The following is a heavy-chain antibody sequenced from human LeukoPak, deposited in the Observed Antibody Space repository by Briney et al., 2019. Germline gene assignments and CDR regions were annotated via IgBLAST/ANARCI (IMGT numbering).Heavy chain of an antibody. Sequence: GASVKVSCKASRYTFTGYYMHWVRQAPGQGLEWMGRMNPKSGGTTYAHKFQGRVTMTRDTSISTAYMELSRLRSDDTAVYYCARGGKQWLVKTYYYYGMDVWGQGTTVTVSS. CDR3: ARGGKQWLVKTYYYYGMDV. J-gene: IGHJ6*02. CDR2: MNPKSGGT. V-gene: IGHV1-2*06. CDR1: RYTFTGYY. D-gene: IGHD6-19*01.